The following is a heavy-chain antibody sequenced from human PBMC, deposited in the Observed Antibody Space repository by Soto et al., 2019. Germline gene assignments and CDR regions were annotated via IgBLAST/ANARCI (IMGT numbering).Heavy chain of an antibody. CDR2: IYYSGST. CDR1: GGSVSSGSYY. J-gene: IGHJ4*02. V-gene: IGHV4-61*01. D-gene: IGHD3-10*01. Sequence: PSETLSLTCTVSGGSVSSGSYYWSWIRQPPGKGLEWIGYIYYSGSTNYNPSLKSRVTISVDTSKNQFSLKLSSVTAADTAVYYCAREVPGVYFDYWGQGTLVTVSS. CDR3: AREVPGVYFDY.